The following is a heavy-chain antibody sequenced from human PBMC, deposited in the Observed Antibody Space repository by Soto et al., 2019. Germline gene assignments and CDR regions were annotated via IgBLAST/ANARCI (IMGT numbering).Heavy chain of an antibody. CDR1: GFTFSTYT. Sequence: PGGSLRLSCAASGFTFSTYTMNWVRQTPGKGLEWVSSISSGSNYIYYADSLKGRFTISRDNAKNSLYLQMNSLRAEDTAVYYCGRDYGMLNLWGQRTLVTVSS. CDR2: ISSGSNYI. V-gene: IGHV3-21*01. D-gene: IGHD2-8*01. J-gene: IGHJ5*02. CDR3: GRDYGMLNL.